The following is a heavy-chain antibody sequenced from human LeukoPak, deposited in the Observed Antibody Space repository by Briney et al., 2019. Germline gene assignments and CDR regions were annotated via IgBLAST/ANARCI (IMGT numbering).Heavy chain of an antibody. CDR2: INHSGST. V-gene: IGHV4-34*01. CDR1: GGSFSGYY. CDR3: ARIVVVVAATPGSLGWFDP. J-gene: IGHJ5*02. Sequence: SETLSLTCAVYGGSFSGYYWSWIRQPPGKGLEWIGEINHSGSTNYNPSLKSRVTISVDTSKNQFSLKLSSVTAADTAVYYCARIVVVVAATPGSLGWFDPWGQGTLVTVSS. D-gene: IGHD2-15*01.